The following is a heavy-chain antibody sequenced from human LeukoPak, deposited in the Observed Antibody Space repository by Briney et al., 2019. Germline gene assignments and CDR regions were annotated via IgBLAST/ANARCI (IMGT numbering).Heavy chain of an antibody. Sequence: GGSLRLSCAASGFTFSSYAMSWVRQAPGKGLEWVSAISGSGTSTYYADSVKGRFTISRDNAKNSLYLQMNSLRAEDTAVYYCARDVYGSGSSNWFDPWGQGTLVTVSS. CDR2: ISGSGTST. CDR1: GFTFSSYA. V-gene: IGHV3-23*01. D-gene: IGHD3-10*01. CDR3: ARDVYGSGSSNWFDP. J-gene: IGHJ5*02.